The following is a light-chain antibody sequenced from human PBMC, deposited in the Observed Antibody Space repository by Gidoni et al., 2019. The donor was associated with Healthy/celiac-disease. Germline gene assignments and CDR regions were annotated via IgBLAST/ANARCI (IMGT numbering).Light chain of an antibody. CDR2: AAS. CDR3: QQSYSTPRT. V-gene: IGKV1-39*01. J-gene: IGKJ1*01. Sequence: IHMTQSPSSLSASVGDRVTITCRASQSSSSYLNWYQQKPGKAPKLLIYAASSLQSGVPSRFSGSGSGTDFTLTISSLQPEDFATYYGQQSYSTPRTFGQGTKVEIK. CDR1: QSSSSY.